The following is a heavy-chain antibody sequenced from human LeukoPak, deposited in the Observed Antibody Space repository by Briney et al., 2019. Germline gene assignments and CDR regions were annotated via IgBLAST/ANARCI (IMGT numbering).Heavy chain of an antibody. CDR3: ARMRPDILTGYYSFVYYYYYMDV. V-gene: IGHV4-61*05. D-gene: IGHD3-9*01. J-gene: IGHJ6*03. CDR1: GGSISSTRYY. Sequence: PSETLSLTCTVSGGSISSTRYYWGWIRQPPGKGLEWIGYIHDTRGTNYNPYLKSRVTMSVDTSKNQFSLKLSSVTAADTAVYYCARMRPDILTGYYSFVYYYYYMDVWGKGTTVTVSS. CDR2: IHDTRGT.